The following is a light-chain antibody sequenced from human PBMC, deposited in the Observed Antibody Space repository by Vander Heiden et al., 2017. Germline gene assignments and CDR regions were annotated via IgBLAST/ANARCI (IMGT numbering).Light chain of an antibody. J-gene: IGKJ4*01. Sequence: DIQMTQSPSTLSASVGDRVTITCRASQSISSWLAWYQQKPGKAPKLLIYKASSLESGVPSRFSGSGSGTEFTLTISSLQPDDFATYYCQQDNSWLTFGGGTKVEIK. CDR1: QSISSW. CDR2: KAS. CDR3: QQDNSWLT. V-gene: IGKV1-5*03.